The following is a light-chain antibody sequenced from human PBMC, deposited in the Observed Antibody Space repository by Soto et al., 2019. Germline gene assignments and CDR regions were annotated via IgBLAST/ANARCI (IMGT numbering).Light chain of an antibody. J-gene: IGKJ1*01. CDR1: QSISVW. Sequence: DIPMSQCPSTLSASVGDRFTIAVGGIQSISVWLAWYQQKPGKAPNLLIYQASRLESGVPSRFSGSGSGTEFTLTISSLQPDDFASYCWQQYTSHSWTFDQGTKVDIK. V-gene: IGKV1-5*03. CDR3: QQYTSHSWT. CDR2: QAS.